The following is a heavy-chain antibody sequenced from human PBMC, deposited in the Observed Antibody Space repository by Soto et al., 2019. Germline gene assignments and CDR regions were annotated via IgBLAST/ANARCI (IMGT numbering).Heavy chain of an antibody. V-gene: IGHV1-3*01. CDR1: GYTFTSYA. Sequence: ASVKVSCKASGYTFTSYAMHWVRQAPGQRLEWMGWINAGNGNTKYSQKFQGRVTITRDTSASTAYMELSSLRSEDTAVYYCARDRVWWMDLQFEYWGQGTLVIVSS. CDR2: INAGNGNT. D-gene: IGHD3-16*01. J-gene: IGHJ4*02. CDR3: ARDRVWWMDLQFEY.